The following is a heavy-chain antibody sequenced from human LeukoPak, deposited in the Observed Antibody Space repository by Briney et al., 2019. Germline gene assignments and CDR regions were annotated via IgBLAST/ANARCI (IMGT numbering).Heavy chain of an antibody. CDR2: IYYSGST. Sequence: SETLSLTCTVSGGSISSSSYYWGWIRQPPGKGLEWIGSIYYSGSTYYNPSLKSRVTISVDTSKNRFSLKLSSVTAADTAVYYCARQGYSSGWYFDYWGQGTLVTVSS. J-gene: IGHJ4*02. CDR3: ARQGYSSGWYFDY. V-gene: IGHV4-39*01. CDR1: GGSISSSSYY. D-gene: IGHD6-19*01.